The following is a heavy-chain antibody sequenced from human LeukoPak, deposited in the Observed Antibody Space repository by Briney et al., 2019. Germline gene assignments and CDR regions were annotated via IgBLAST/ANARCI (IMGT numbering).Heavy chain of an antibody. CDR2: ISSSSYI. V-gene: IGHV3-21*01. CDR1: GFTFSSYS. Sequence: GGSLRLSCAASGFTFSSYSMNWVRQAPGKGLEWVSSISSSSYIYYADSVKGRFTISRDNAKNSLYLQMSSLRAEDTAVYYCARNLMGDWGQGTLVTVSS. CDR3: ARNLMGD. D-gene: IGHD2-8*01. J-gene: IGHJ4*02.